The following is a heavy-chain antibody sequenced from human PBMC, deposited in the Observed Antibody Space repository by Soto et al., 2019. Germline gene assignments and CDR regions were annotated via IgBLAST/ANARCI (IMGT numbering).Heavy chain of an antibody. D-gene: IGHD2-15*01. Sequence: SVKVSCKASGGTFSSYAISWVRQAPGQGLEWMGGIIPIFGTANYAQKFQGRVTITADESTSTAYMELSSLRCEDTAVYYCARMVVRLGIPKYYFDYWGQGTLVTVSS. J-gene: IGHJ4*02. CDR1: GGTFSSYA. V-gene: IGHV1-69*13. CDR2: IIPIFGTA. CDR3: ARMVVRLGIPKYYFDY.